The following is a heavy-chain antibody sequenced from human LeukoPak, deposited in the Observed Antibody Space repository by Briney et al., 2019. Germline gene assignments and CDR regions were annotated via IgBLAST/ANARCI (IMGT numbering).Heavy chain of an antibody. CDR2: ISSSSSYI. J-gene: IGHJ4*02. Sequence: GGSLRLSCAASGFTFSSYSMHWVRQAPGKGLEWVSSISSSSSYIYYADSLKGRFTISRDNAKNSLYLQMNSLRAEDTAVYYCAKDFKSSGWYVLPYFDYWGQGTLVTVSS. CDR1: GFTFSSYS. D-gene: IGHD6-19*01. CDR3: AKDFKSSGWYVLPYFDY. V-gene: IGHV3-21*01.